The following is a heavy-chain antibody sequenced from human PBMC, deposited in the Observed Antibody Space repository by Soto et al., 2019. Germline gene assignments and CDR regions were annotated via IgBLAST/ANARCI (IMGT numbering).Heavy chain of an antibody. CDR3: ARFSPPRVNNAY. Sequence: QVQLVQSGAEVKKPGSSVKVSCMASGGTFNTFAITWVRQAPGQGLECMGGIIPMFGTAHYAQKFQGRVTITADESTRTVYMDLSSLRSEYTAVYYCARFSPPRVNNAYWGQGTLVTVSS. D-gene: IGHD5-18*01. V-gene: IGHV1-69*01. J-gene: IGHJ4*02. CDR1: GGTFNTFA. CDR2: IIPMFGTA.